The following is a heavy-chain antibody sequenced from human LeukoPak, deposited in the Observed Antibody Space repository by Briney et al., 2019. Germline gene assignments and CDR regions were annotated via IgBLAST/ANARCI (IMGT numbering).Heavy chain of an antibody. J-gene: IGHJ4*02. CDR1: GVTFSSYS. CDR3: ARDFGRWLLDY. CDR2: ISSSSSYI. Sequence: PGGSLRLSCAPSGVTFSSYSMNWVRQAPGKGLERVSSISSSSSYIYDADSVKGRFTISRDNDKNSLYLQMNSLRAEDTAVYYCARDFGRWLLDYWGEGDLVTVSS. V-gene: IGHV3-21*01. D-gene: IGHD3-22*01.